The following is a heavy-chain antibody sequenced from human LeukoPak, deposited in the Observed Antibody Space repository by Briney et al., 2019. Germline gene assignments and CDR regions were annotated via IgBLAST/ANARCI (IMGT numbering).Heavy chain of an antibody. CDR1: GFTFSSYG. CDR3: AKGLNWGSWYFGY. D-gene: IGHD7-27*01. V-gene: IGHV3-30*02. J-gene: IGHJ4*02. CDR2: IRYDGSNK. Sequence: GGSLRLSCAASGFTFSSYGMPWARQAPGKGLEWVAFIRYDGSNKYYADSVKGRFTISRDNSKNTLYLQMNSLRAEDTAVYYCAKGLNWGSWYFGYWGQGTLVTVSS.